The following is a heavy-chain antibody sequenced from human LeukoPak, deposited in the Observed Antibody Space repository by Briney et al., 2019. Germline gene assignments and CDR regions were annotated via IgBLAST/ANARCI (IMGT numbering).Heavy chain of an antibody. CDR1: GFTISNYW. J-gene: IGHJ5*02. Sequence: PGGSLRLSCVGSGFTISNYWMHWVRQAPGTGLVWVSRIHPDGSITTSADSVKGRFTISRDNARNTLYLQMNSLRAEDTAVYYCAPQQTYSPYNWFDPWGQGTLVTVSS. CDR2: IHPDGSIT. D-gene: IGHD5-12*01. CDR3: APQQTYSPYNWFDP. V-gene: IGHV3-74*03.